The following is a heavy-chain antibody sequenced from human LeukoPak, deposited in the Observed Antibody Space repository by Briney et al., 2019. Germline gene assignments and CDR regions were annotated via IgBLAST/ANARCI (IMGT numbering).Heavy chain of an antibody. CDR3: VKDLSYESSGSFFDY. J-gene: IGHJ4*02. CDR1: GFTFEDYT. Sequence: PGGSLRLSCAASGFTFEDYTMHWVRQVPGKTLECVSLISWDGTTYYTDSVKGRFTISRDNNKDSLYLQMDTLRSEDTAFYYCVKDLSYESSGSFFDYWGQGTLVTVSS. V-gene: IGHV3-43*01. CDR2: ISWDGTT. D-gene: IGHD3-22*01.